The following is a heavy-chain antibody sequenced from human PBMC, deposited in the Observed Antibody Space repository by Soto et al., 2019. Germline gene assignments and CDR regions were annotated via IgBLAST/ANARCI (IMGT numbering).Heavy chain of an antibody. CDR2: VYYTGST. CDR1: GGSVSSGSYY. V-gene: IGHV4-61*01. J-gene: IGHJ6*02. Sequence: PSETLSLTCTVSGGSVSSGSYYWNWIRQPPGKGLEWIGYVYYTGSTNYNPSLKSRVTMSVDTSKNSLYLQMNSLRAEDTAVYYCARELDGIDVWGQRTTVTVSS. CDR3: ARELDGIDV.